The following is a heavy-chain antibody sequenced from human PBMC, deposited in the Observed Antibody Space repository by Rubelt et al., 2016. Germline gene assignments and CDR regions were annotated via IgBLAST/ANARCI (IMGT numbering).Heavy chain of an antibody. V-gene: IGHV1-24*01. D-gene: IGHD5-18*01. Sequence: QVQLVQSGAEVKKPGASVKVSCKVSGYTLTELSMHWVRQAPGKGLEWMGGFDPEDGETIYAQKFQGRVTMTEDTSTDTAYMDLSSLHSEDSGGYYWSTVDTAMVGGDYWGQGTMVTVSS. CDR2: FDPEDGET. J-gene: IGHJ4*02. CDR1: GYTLTELS. CDR3: STVDTAMVGGDY.